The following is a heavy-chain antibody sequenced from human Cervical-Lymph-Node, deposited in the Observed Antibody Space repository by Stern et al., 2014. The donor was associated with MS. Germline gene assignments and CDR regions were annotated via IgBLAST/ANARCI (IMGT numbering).Heavy chain of an antibody. D-gene: IGHD2-8*02. Sequence: QVQLVESGPGLVKPSETLSLTCAVSGDSISSYTHYWAWIRQPPGKGLEWIGRVYYSGATYYNPSLQSPVPISVETSKNHFSLGLTSVTAADTAVYYCAKHACTGAACPFDLWGQGTLVTVSS. CDR2: VYYSGAT. CDR3: AKHACTGAACPFDL. CDR1: GDSISSYTHY. V-gene: IGHV4-39*01. J-gene: IGHJ4*02.